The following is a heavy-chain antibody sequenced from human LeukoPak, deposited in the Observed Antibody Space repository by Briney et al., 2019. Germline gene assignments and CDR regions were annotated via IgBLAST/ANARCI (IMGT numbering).Heavy chain of an antibody. CDR1: GFAFSAYG. CDR3: ARYQRGDFRNFDY. J-gene: IGHJ4*02. CDR2: IWYDGSNK. Sequence: GGSLRLSCAASGFAFSAYGMHWVRQAPGKGLEWVAAIWYDGSNKFYADSVKGRFTISRDNSKNTLYLQMNSLRAEDTAVYYCARYQRGDFRNFDYWGQGTLLTVSS. D-gene: IGHD4-17*01. V-gene: IGHV3-33*01.